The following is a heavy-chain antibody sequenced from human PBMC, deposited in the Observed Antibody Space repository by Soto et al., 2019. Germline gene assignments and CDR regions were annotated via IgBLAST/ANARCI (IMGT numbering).Heavy chain of an antibody. Sequence: QVQLQESGPGLVQPSETLSLTCTVSGASVSTEGYYWSWIRQPPGQGLEWIGYIYYSGSTNYNPSLKSRGTTSGDTSKNQVSLKLSSVTAADTAVYYCARLKRLVPVANTYYHSMDVWGQGTTGTVSS. V-gene: IGHV4-61*08. CDR3: ARLKRLVPVANTYYHSMDV. J-gene: IGHJ6*02. CDR1: GASVSTEGYY. D-gene: IGHD5-12*01. CDR2: IYYSGST.